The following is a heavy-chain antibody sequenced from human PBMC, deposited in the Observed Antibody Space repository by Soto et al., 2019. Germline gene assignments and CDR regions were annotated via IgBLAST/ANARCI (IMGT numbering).Heavy chain of an antibody. J-gene: IGHJ3*02. CDR1: GFTFSSYD. V-gene: IGHV3-13*01. CDR2: IGTAGGT. Sequence: GGSLRLSCAASGFTFSSYDMHWVRQATGKGLEWVSAIGTAGGTYYPGSVKGRFTISRENAKNSLYLQMNSLRAGDTAVYYCARSNTARSYAFDIWGQGTMVTVSS. CDR3: ARSNTARSYAFDI. D-gene: IGHD3-3*01.